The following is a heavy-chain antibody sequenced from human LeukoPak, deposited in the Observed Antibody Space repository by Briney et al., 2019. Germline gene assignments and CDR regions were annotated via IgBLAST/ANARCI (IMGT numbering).Heavy chain of an antibody. CDR1: GGTFSSCA. D-gene: IGHD3-3*01. CDR3: ARGPRPTYYDFWSSYYTGEYFDY. Sequence: SVKVSCKASGGTFSSCAISWVRQAPGQGLEWMGGIIPIFGTANYAQKFQGRVTITADESTSTAYMELSSLRSEDTAVYYCARGPRPTYYDFWSSYYTGEYFDYWGQGTLVTVSS. J-gene: IGHJ4*02. V-gene: IGHV1-69*01. CDR2: IIPIFGTA.